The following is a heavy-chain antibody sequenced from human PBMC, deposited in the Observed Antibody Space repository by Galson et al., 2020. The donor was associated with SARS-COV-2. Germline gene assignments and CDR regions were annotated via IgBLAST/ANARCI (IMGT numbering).Heavy chain of an antibody. CDR1: GYTFTSYA. Sequence: ASVKVSCKASGYTFTSYAMHWVRQAPGQRLEWMGWINAGNGNTKYSQKFQGRVTITRDTSASTAYMELSSLRSEDTAVYYCARDRWRITMIVVVADAFDIWGQGTMVTVSS. CDR3: ARDRWRITMIVVVADAFDI. D-gene: IGHD3-22*01. CDR2: INAGNGNT. J-gene: IGHJ3*02. V-gene: IGHV1-3*01.